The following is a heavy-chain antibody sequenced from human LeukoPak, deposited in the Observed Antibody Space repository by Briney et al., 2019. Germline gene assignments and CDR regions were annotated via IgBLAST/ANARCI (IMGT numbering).Heavy chain of an antibody. CDR3: ARSWDARLNFDY. D-gene: IGHD1-26*01. CDR1: GFIVSSNY. J-gene: IGHJ4*02. Sequence: GGSLRLSCAASGFIVSSNYMNWVRQAPGKGLEWVSVIYSGGSTYYADSVKGRFTISRDNSKNTVHLQMNDLRAEDTAVYYCARSWDARLNFDYWGQGTLVTVPS. CDR2: IYSGGST. V-gene: IGHV3-66*02.